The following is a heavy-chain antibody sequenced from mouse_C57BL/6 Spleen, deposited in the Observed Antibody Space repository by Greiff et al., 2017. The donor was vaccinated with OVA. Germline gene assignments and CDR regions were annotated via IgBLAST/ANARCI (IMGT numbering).Heavy chain of an antibody. D-gene: IGHD2-5*01. V-gene: IGHV1-50*01. J-gene: IGHJ2*01. CDR2: IDPSDSYT. CDR1: GYTFTSYW. Sequence: QVQLQQPGAELVKPGASVKLSCKASGYTFTSYWMQWVKQRPGQGLEWIGEIDPSDSYTNYNQKFKGKATLTVDTSSSTAYMQLSSLTSEDSAVYYGSRWDYYSNTWLDYWGKGTTLTVSS. CDR3: SRWDYYSNTWLDY.